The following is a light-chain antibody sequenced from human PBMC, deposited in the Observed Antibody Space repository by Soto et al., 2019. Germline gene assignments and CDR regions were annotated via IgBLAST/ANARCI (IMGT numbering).Light chain of an antibody. CDR2: EVS. J-gene: IGLJ1*01. CDR3: SSYTSSNTYV. CDR1: SSDVGDYNY. V-gene: IGLV2-14*01. Sequence: QSALTQPASVSGSPGQSITISCTGTSSDVGDYNYVSWYQQHPDKAPKLMIYEVSNRPSGVSNRFSGSKSGNMASLTISGLQAEDEADYYCSSYTSSNTYVFGTGTKLTVL.